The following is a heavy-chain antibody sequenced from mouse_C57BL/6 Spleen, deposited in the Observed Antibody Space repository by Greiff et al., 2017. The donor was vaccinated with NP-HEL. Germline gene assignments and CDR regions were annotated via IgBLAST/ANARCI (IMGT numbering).Heavy chain of an antibody. CDR1: GYTFTDYY. CDR2: INPYNGGT. J-gene: IGHJ3*01. V-gene: IGHV1-19*01. Sequence: VQLQQSGPVLVKPGASVKMSCKASGYTFTDYYMNWVKQSHGKSLEWIGVINPYNGGTSYNQKFKGKATLTVDKSSSTAYMELNSLTSEDSAVYYCARGRETAWFAYWGQGTLVTVSA. CDR3: ARGRETAWFAY.